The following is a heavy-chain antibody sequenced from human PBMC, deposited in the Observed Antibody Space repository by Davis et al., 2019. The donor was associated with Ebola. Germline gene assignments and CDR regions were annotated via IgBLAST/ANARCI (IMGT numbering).Heavy chain of an antibody. Sequence: PGGSLRLSCAASGFTFSSYGMHWVRQAPGKGLEWVAFIRYDGSNKYYADSVKGRFTISRDNSKNTLYLQMNSLRAEDTAVYYCAKGLGYSSGPGNYWGQGTLVTVSS. D-gene: IGHD6-19*01. CDR3: AKGLGYSSGPGNY. J-gene: IGHJ4*02. CDR1: GFTFSSYG. V-gene: IGHV3-30*02. CDR2: IRYDGSNK.